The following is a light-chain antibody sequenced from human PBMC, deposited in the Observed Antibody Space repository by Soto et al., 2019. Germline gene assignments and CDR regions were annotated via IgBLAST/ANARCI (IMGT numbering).Light chain of an antibody. CDR1: QSVDNW. J-gene: IGKJ1*01. V-gene: IGKV1-5*03. CDR2: RAS. CDR3: QHYSASSPWT. Sequence: DIQMTQSPSTLSASVGDRVIITCRASQSVDNWLAWFQQKPGKAPKVVIYRASVLESGVPSRFSGSGSGTEFTLTISSLQPDDFATYYCQHYSASSPWTFGRGTKVEIK.